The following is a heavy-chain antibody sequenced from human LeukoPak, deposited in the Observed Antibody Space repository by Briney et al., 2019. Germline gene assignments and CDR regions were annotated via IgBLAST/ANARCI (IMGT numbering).Heavy chain of an antibody. Sequence: GGSLRLSCAASGFTFSSYTMNWVRQAPGKGPEWVSSITSSSSYIYYADSVKGRFTISRDNARNSLYLQMNSLRAEDTAVYYCAELGITMIGGVWGKGTTVTISS. CDR3: AELGITMIGGV. D-gene: IGHD3-10*02. CDR2: ITSSSSYI. V-gene: IGHV3-21*01. CDR1: GFTFSSYT. J-gene: IGHJ6*04.